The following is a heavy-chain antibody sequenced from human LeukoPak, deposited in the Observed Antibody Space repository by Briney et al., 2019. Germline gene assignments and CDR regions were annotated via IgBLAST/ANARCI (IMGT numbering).Heavy chain of an antibody. J-gene: IGHJ4*02. CDR1: GFTFSSYW. V-gene: IGHV3-7*04. Sequence: PGGSLRLSCAASGFTFSSYWMSWVRQAPGKGLEWVANIKQDGSEKYYVDSVKGRFTISRDNAKNSLYLQMNSLRAEDTAVYYCARAPIDYGDYGGYWGQGTLVTVSS. D-gene: IGHD4-17*01. CDR3: ARAPIDYGDYGGY. CDR2: IKQDGSEK.